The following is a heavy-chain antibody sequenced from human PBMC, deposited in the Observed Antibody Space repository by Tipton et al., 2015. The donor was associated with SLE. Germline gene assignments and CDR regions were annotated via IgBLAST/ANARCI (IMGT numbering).Heavy chain of an antibody. CDR2: IYYSGST. CDR1: GGSISSYY. CDR3: ARGYCSGGSCHGGYNWFDP. J-gene: IGHJ5*02. Sequence: TLSLTCTVSGGSISSYYWSWIRQPPGKGLEWIGYIYYSGSTNYNPSLKSRATISVDTSKNQFSLKLNSVTAADTAVYYCARGYCSGGSCHGGYNWFDPWGQGTLVPVSS. V-gene: IGHV4-59*08. D-gene: IGHD2-15*01.